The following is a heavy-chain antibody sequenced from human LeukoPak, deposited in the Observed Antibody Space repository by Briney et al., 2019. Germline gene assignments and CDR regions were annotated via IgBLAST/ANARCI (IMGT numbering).Heavy chain of an antibody. J-gene: IGHJ5*02. D-gene: IGHD3-16*01. CDR2: ISYDGSNK. CDR3: ARDIGGGFDP. Sequence: GGSLRLSCAASGFTFSSYAMHWVRQAPGKGLEWVAVISYDGSNKYYADSVKGRFTISRDNSKNTRYLQMNSLRAEDTAVYYCARDIGGGFDPWGQGTLVTVSS. CDR1: GFTFSSYA. V-gene: IGHV3-30-3*01.